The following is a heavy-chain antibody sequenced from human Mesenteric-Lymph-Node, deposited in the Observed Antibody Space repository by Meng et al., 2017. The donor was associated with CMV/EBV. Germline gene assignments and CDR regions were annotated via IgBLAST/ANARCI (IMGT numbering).Heavy chain of an antibody. V-gene: IGHV4-39*01. Sequence: SETLSLTCTVSGGSISSSSCNWGWIRQRPGKGLEWIGSIYDSGSTYYNPSLKSPVTIAVDTSKNQFSLKLSSVTAADTAVYYCARHIGYCSSTSCYFPWFDPWGQGTLVTVSS. CDR3: ARHIGYCSSTSCYFPWFDP. CDR1: GGSISSSSCN. J-gene: IGHJ5*02. CDR2: IYDSGST. D-gene: IGHD2-2*01.